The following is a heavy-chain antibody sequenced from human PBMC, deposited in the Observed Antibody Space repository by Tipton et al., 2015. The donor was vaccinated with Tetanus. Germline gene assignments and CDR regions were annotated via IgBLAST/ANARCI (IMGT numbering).Heavy chain of an antibody. Sequence: EAQLVQSGAEVKKPGESLKISCQGSGYSFNSYWIGWVRQKPGKGLEWMGIIYPTDSDTRYSPSFQGQVTISTDKSIRTAYLQWNSLKASDTAMYYCARSAHPRGYADGFRLRDPFDIWGQGTMVTVSS. V-gene: IGHV5-51*01. CDR1: GYSFNSYW. J-gene: IGHJ3*02. D-gene: IGHD2-15*01. CDR2: IYPTDSDT. CDR3: ARSAHPRGYADGFRLRDPFDI.